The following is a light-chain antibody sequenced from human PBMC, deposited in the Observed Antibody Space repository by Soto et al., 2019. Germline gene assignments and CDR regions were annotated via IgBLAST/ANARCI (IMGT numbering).Light chain of an antibody. V-gene: IGLV2-14*01. CDR3: SSYTSTNTYV. J-gene: IGLJ1*01. Sequence: QSVLTQPASVSGSAGQSMTISCTGTSSDVDAYNHVSWYQQHPGKAPKLMIYEVSNRPSGVSNRFSGSKSGNTASLTISGLQAEDEADYYCSSYTSTNTYVFGTGTKVTVL. CDR2: EVS. CDR1: SSDVDAYNH.